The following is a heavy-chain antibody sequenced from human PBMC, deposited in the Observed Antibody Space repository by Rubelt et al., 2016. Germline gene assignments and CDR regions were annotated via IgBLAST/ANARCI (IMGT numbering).Heavy chain of an antibody. Sequence: QVQLQQWGAGLLKPSETLSLTCAVYGGSFRGYYWSWIRQLPGKGLEWIGEINHSGSTNYNPSLKIQLPISVDTSKNHFSLKLSFGTASDTAVYYGARVGRYDFWSGWDQKNWFDPWGQGTLVTVSS. CDR3: ARVGRYDFWSGWDQKNWFDP. CDR1: GGSFRGYY. D-gene: IGHD3-3*01. J-gene: IGHJ5*02. V-gene: IGHV4-34*01. CDR2: INHSGST.